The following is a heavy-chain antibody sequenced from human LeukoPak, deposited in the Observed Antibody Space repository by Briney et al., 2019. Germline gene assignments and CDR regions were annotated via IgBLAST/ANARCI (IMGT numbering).Heavy chain of an antibody. Sequence: SETLSLTCTVSGGSISTYYWNWIRRPPGKGLEWIGYISNSGITTYNPSLKSRVTISVDSSKSQFSLKLNSVTAADTAVYYCARSGGYSSSWSLWGQGTLVTVSS. V-gene: IGHV4-59*01. D-gene: IGHD6-13*01. CDR3: ARSGGYSSSWSL. CDR1: GGSISTYY. J-gene: IGHJ4*02. CDR2: ISNSGIT.